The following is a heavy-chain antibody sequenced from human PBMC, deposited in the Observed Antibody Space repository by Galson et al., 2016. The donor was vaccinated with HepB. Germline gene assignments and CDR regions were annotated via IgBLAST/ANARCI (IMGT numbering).Heavy chain of an antibody. V-gene: IGHV3-48*01. J-gene: IGHJ4*02. D-gene: IGHD2-15*01. CDR3: ARDGWRYFDH. CDR1: GYSFAYYG. CDR2: ITASGDST. Sequence: SLRLSCAASGYSFAYYGTSWVRQAPGKGLEWIAFITASGDSTNYAASVRGRFTISRDNAGSSLFLQMNSLTAEDTATYYCARDGWRYFDHWGQGTLVTVSS.